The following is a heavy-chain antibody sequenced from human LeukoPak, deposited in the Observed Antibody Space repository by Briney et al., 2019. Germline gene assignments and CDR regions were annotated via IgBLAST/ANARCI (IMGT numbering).Heavy chain of an antibody. Sequence: GGSLRLSCAASGFTFSTYWMTWVRQAPGKGLECVANIKPDGSEKYYVDSVEGRFTISRDNAKNSLYLQMNSLRAEDTALYYCARGGTWDLDYWGQGILVTVSS. CDR3: ARGGTWDLDY. J-gene: IGHJ4*02. CDR2: IKPDGSEK. D-gene: IGHD1-1*01. V-gene: IGHV3-7*01. CDR1: GFTFSTYW.